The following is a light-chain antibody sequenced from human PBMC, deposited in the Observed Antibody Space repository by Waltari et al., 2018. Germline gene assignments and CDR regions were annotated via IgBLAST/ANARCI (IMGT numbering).Light chain of an antibody. Sequence: DVMMTQSPLSLAITPGQSASMTCRSSQSLLHSNGNTYLSLFLQKPGQPPTRLIYKVSNRESGVPDRFSGSGTGTDFTLKISRVEAEDVGVYYCMQRTQFPWTVGQGTKVEIK. J-gene: IGKJ1*01. V-gene: IGKV2-30*02. CDR2: KVS. CDR1: QSLLHSNGNTY. CDR3: MQRTQFPWT.